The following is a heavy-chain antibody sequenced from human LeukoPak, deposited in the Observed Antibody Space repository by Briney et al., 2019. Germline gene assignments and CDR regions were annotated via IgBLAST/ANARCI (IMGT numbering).Heavy chain of an antibody. V-gene: IGHV3-23*01. CDR3: VVVPAAHYYYMDV. Sequence: GGSLRLSCAASGFTFSSYSMNWVRQAPGKGLEWVSAISGSGGSTYYADSVKGRFTISRDSSKNTLYLQMNSLRAEDTAVYYAVVVPAAHYYYMDVWGKGTTVTVSS. CDR1: GFTFSSYS. CDR2: ISGSGGST. D-gene: IGHD2-2*01. J-gene: IGHJ6*03.